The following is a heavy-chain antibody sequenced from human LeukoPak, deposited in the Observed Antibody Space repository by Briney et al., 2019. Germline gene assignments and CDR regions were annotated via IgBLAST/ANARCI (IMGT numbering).Heavy chain of an antibody. CDR3: ARLSYSHAPGD. CDR1: GYSFNSYW. V-gene: IGHV5-51*01. Sequence: GESLKISCKGSGYSFNSYWIGWVRQMPREGLEWMGMIYPGDSDTRYSPSFQGQVTMSADKSISTAYLQWSSLKASDTAMYFCARLSYSHAPGDWGQGTLVTVSS. D-gene: IGHD2-15*01. CDR2: IYPGDSDT. J-gene: IGHJ4*02.